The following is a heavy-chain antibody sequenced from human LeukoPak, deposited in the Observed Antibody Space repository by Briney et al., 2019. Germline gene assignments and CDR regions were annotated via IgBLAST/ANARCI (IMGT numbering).Heavy chain of an antibody. CDR3: ARDQESIYCSSTSCEYYFDY. V-gene: IGHV1-69*06. CDR2: IIPIFGTA. J-gene: IGHJ4*02. D-gene: IGHD2-2*01. CDR1: GGTFSSYA. Sequence: GASVKVSCKASGGTFSSYAISWVRQAPGQGLEWMGGIIPIFGTANYAQKFQGRVTITADKSTSTAYTELSSLRSEDTAVYYCARDQESIYCSSTSCEYYFDYWGQGTLVTVSS.